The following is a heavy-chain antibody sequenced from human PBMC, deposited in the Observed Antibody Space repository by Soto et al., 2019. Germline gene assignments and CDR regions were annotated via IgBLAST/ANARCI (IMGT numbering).Heavy chain of an antibody. CDR2: ISAYNGNT. CDR1: GYTFTSYG. CDR3: ARRVAERFLEWLLYLDYFDY. J-gene: IGHJ4*02. Sequence: ASVKVSCKASGYTFTSYGISWVRQAPGQGLEWMGWISAYNGNTNYAQKLQGRVTMTTDTSTSTAYMELRSLRSDDTAVYYCARRVAERFLEWLLYLDYFDYWGQGPLVTVSS. D-gene: IGHD3-3*01. V-gene: IGHV1-18*01.